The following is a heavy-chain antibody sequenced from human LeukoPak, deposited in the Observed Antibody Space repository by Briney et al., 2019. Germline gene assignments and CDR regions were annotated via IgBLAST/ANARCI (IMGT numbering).Heavy chain of an antibody. CDR1: GFTFSSYA. CDR2: ISGSGGST. Sequence: GGSLRLSCAASGFTFSSYAMSWVRQAPGKGLEWVSAISGSGGSTYYADSVKGRFTISRDNSKNTLYLQMSSLRAEDTAVYYCAKDIVGCSSTSCYMVDYWGQGTLVTVSS. V-gene: IGHV3-23*01. J-gene: IGHJ4*02. CDR3: AKDIVGCSSTSCYMVDY. D-gene: IGHD2-2*02.